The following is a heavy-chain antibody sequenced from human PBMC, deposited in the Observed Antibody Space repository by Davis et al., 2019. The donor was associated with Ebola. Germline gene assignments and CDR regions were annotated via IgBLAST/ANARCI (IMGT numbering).Heavy chain of an antibody. V-gene: IGHV3-53*04. CDR2: IYSGGST. CDR1: GFTVSSDH. J-gene: IGHJ4*02. D-gene: IGHD5-12*01. CDR3: ARDPPQSGGYV. Sequence: GESLKISCVGSGFTVSSDHMSWVRQAPGKGLEWVSVIYSGGSTYYADSVKGRFTISRHNSENTVFLQMNSLRPDDTAVYYCARDPPQSGGYVWGQGTLVTVSS.